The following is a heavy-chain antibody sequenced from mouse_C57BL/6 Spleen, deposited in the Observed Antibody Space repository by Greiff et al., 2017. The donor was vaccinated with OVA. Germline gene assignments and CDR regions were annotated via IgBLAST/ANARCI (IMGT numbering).Heavy chain of an antibody. CDR2: IYPRSGNT. J-gene: IGHJ3*01. D-gene: IGHD2-3*01. CDR3: ARYPPDGYYVAY. CDR1: GYTFTSYG. Sequence: QVQLKESGAELARPGASVKLSCKASGYTFTSYGISWVKQRTGQGLEWIGEIYPRSGNTYYNEKFKGKATLTADKSSSTAYMELRSLTSEDSAVYFCARYPPDGYYVAYWGQGTLVTVSA. V-gene: IGHV1-81*01.